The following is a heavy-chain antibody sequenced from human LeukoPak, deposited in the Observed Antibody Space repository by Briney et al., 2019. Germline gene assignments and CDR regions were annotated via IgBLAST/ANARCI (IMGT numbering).Heavy chain of an antibody. Sequence: ASVKVSCKASGNTFTDYYMHWVRQAPGQGLEWMGWINPNSGGTNSAQKFQGRVTMTRDTSISTAYMELSRLRSDDTALYYCARGKVEGDDFDYWGQGTLVTVSS. V-gene: IGHV1-2*02. CDR1: GNTFTDYY. CDR3: ARGKVEGDDFDY. J-gene: IGHJ4*02. CDR2: INPNSGGT. D-gene: IGHD2-21*02.